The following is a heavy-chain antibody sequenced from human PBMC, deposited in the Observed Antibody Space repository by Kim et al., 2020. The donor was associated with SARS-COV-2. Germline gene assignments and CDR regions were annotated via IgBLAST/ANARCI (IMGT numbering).Heavy chain of an antibody. D-gene: IGHD4-17*01. V-gene: IGHV3-21*01. Sequence: GGSLRLSCAASGFTFSSYSMNWVRQAPGKGLEWVSSISSSSSYIYYADSVKGRFTISRDNAKNSLYLQMNSLRAEDTAVYYCAREGPGVYYGGKPYYYYYGMDVWGQGTTVTVSS. J-gene: IGHJ6*02. CDR1: GFTFSSYS. CDR2: ISSSSSYI. CDR3: AREGPGVYYGGKPYYYYYGMDV.